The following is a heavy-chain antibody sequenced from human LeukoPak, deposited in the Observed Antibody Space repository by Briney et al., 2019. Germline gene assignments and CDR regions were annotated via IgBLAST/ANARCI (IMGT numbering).Heavy chain of an antibody. CDR3: ARTTDYGDYLVDY. Sequence: PSGTLSLTCAVSGYSISSGYYWGWIRQPPGKGLEWIGSIYHSGSTYYNPSLKSRVTISVDTSKNQFSLKLSSVTAADTAVYYCARTTDYGDYLVDYWGQGTLVTVSS. CDR1: GYSISSGYY. D-gene: IGHD4-17*01. V-gene: IGHV4-38-2*01. J-gene: IGHJ4*02. CDR2: IYHSGST.